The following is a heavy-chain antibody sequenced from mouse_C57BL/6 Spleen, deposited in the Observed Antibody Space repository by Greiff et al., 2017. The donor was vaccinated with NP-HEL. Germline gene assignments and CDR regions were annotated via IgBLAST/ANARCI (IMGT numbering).Heavy chain of an antibody. Sequence: EVQLQESGPGLVKPSQSLSLTCSVTGYSITSGYYWNWIRQFPGNKLEWMGYISYDGSNNYNPSLKNRISITRDTSKNQFFLKLNSVTTEDTATYYCARERASTVVATDYAMDYWGQRTSVTVSS. CDR3: ARERASTVVATDYAMDY. V-gene: IGHV3-6*01. J-gene: IGHJ4*01. D-gene: IGHD1-1*01. CDR1: GYSITSGYY. CDR2: ISYDGSN.